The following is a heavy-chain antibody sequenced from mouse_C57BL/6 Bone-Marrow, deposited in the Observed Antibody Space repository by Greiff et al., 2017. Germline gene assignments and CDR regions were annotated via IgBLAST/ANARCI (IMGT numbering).Heavy chain of an antibody. CDR1: GFTFSDYG. CDR2: ISSGSSTI. CDR3: ARLRSYFDY. D-gene: IGHD1-1*01. V-gene: IGHV5-17*01. Sequence: EVKLMESGGGLVKPGGSLKLSCAASGFTFSDYGMHWVRPAPEKGLEWVAYISSGSSTIYYADTVTGRFTISRDNAKNTLFRQMTSLRSEDTAMYYCARLRSYFDYWGQGTTLTVSS. J-gene: IGHJ2*01.